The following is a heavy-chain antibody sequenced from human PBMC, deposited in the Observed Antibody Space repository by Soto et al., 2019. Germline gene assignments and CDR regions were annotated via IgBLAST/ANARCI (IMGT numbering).Heavy chain of an antibody. CDR1: GFTFSSYG. CDR2: IWYDGSNK. V-gene: IGHV3-33*01. CDR3: ARDRGPGSSSTSCPDY. J-gene: IGHJ4*02. D-gene: IGHD2-2*01. Sequence: QVQLVESGGGVVQPGRSLRLSCAASGFTFSSYGMHWVRQAPGKGLEWVAVIWYDGSNKYYADSVKGRFTISRDNSKNTLYLQMNSLRAEDTAVYYCARDRGPGSSSTSCPDYWGQGTLVTVSS.